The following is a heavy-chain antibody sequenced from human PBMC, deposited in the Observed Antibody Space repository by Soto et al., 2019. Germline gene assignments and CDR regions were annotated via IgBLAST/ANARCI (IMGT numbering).Heavy chain of an antibody. CDR1: GFTFSSYA. J-gene: IGHJ4*02. V-gene: IGHV3-23*01. CDR2: ISGSGGST. D-gene: IGHD5-12*01. Sequence: PGGSLRLSCAASGFTFSSYAMSWVRQAPGKGLEWVSAISGSGGSTYYADSVKGRFTISRDNSKNTMYLQMNSLRAEDTAIYYCASLHTARIKIASYWGQGIQVTVSS. CDR3: ASLHTARIKIASY.